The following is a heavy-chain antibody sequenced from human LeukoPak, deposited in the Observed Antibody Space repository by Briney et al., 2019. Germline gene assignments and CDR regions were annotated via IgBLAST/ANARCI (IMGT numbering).Heavy chain of an antibody. CDR1: GGSISSSSYY. J-gene: IGHJ3*02. CDR2: IYYSGST. Sequence: SETLSLTCTVSGGSISSSSYYWGWIRQPPGKGLEWIGSIYYSGSTYYNPSLKSRVTISVDTSKNQFSLKLSSVTAADTAVYYCARDADYGDYVYAFDIWGQGTMVTVSS. D-gene: IGHD4-17*01. CDR3: ARDADYGDYVYAFDI. V-gene: IGHV4-39*07.